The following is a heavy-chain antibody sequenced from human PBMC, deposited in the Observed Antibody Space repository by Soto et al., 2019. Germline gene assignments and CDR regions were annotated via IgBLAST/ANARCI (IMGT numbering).Heavy chain of an antibody. J-gene: IGHJ6*02. CDR3: ARSQGSSTSLEIYYYYYYGMDV. CDR2: IIPISGTA. Sequence: QVQLVQSGAEVKKPGSSVKVSCKASGGTFSGYAISWVRQAPGPGLEWMGGIIPISGTANYAQKFQGRVTITADESTSTAYMELSSLRSEATAVYYCARSQGSSTSLEIYYYYYYGMDVWGQGTTVTVSS. V-gene: IGHV1-69*01. CDR1: GGTFSGYA. D-gene: IGHD2-2*01.